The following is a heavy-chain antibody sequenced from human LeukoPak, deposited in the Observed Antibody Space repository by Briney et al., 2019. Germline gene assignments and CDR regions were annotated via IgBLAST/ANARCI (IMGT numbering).Heavy chain of an antibody. CDR1: GFTFDDYA. CDR3: ARDPSDYYDSSGYSDY. D-gene: IGHD3-22*01. V-gene: IGHV3-9*01. Sequence: GGSLRLSCAASGFTFDDYAMYWVRQAPGKGLEWVSGISWNSGSIGYADSVKGRFTISRDNAKNSLYLQMNSLRAEDTAVYYCARDPSDYYDSSGYSDYWGQGTLVTVSS. CDR2: ISWNSGSI. J-gene: IGHJ4*02.